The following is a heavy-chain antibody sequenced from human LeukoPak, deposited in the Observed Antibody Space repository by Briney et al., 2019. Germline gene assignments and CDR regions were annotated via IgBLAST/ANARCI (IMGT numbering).Heavy chain of an antibody. CDR2: ISAYNGNT. Sequence: ASVKVSCKASGYTFTSYGISWVRQAPGQGLEWMGWISAYNGNTNYAQKLQGRVTMTTDTSTSTAYMELRSVRSDDTAVYYCARAEDCSSTSCYLYYFDYWGQGTLVTVSS. D-gene: IGHD2-2*01. CDR1: GYTFTSYG. V-gene: IGHV1-18*01. CDR3: ARAEDCSSTSCYLYYFDY. J-gene: IGHJ4*02.